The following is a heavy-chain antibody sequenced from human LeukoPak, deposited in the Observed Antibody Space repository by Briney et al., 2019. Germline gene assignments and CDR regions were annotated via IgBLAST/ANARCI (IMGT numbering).Heavy chain of an antibody. Sequence: ASVKVSCKASGYTFTGYGISWVRQAPGQGLEWMGWISAYNGNTNYAQKLQGRVTMTTDTSTSTAYMELRSLRSDDTAVYYCARDRFRYSSGWSISTDYWGQGTLVTVSS. V-gene: IGHV1-18*01. D-gene: IGHD6-19*01. CDR2: ISAYNGNT. J-gene: IGHJ4*02. CDR1: GYTFTGYG. CDR3: ARDRFRYSSGWSISTDY.